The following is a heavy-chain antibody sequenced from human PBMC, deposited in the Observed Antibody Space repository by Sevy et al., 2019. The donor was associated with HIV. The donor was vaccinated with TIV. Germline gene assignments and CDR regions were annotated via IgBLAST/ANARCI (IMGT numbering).Heavy chain of an antibody. J-gene: IGHJ6*03. V-gene: IGHV3-66*02. Sequence: GGSLRLSCAASGFTVSSNYMSWVRQAPGKGLEWVSVIYRGGSTYYADSVKGRFTISRDNSKNTLYLQMNSLRAEDTAVYYCARDFCGGDCYDYYYYYMDVWGKGSTVTVSS. CDR1: GFTVSSNY. CDR3: ARDFCGGDCYDYYYYYMDV. CDR2: IYRGGST. D-gene: IGHD2-21*02.